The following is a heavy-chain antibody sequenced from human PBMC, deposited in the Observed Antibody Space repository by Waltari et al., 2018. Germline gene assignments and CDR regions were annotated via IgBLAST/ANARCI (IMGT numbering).Heavy chain of an antibody. D-gene: IGHD2-21*02. Sequence: QVTLRESGPALVKPTQTLTLTCTFSGFSLSTSGMCVTWIRQPPGKALEWLARIDWDDDKYYSTSLRTRLTISKDTSKNQVVLRMTNMDPVDTDTYYCARWVTSVNNDAFDIWGKGKMVTV. CDR2: IDWDDDK. V-gene: IGHV2-70*13. CDR3: ARWVTSVNNDAFDI. J-gene: IGHJ3*02. CDR1: GFSLSTSGMC.